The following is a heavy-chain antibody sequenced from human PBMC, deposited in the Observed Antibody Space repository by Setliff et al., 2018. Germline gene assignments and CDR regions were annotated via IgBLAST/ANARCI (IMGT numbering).Heavy chain of an antibody. CDR3: ARDRQYCTSLSCLNSYFYYYAMDF. Sequence: SETLSLTCTVSGGSISSSSYYWGWIRQPPGKGLEWIGSIYYSGSTYYNPSLKSRVTISVDTSKNQFSLKLSSVTAADTAVYYCARDRQYCTSLSCLNSYFYYYAMDFWGQGTTVTVSS. CDR2: IYYSGST. CDR1: GGSISSSSYY. J-gene: IGHJ6*02. D-gene: IGHD2-8*01. V-gene: IGHV4-39*07.